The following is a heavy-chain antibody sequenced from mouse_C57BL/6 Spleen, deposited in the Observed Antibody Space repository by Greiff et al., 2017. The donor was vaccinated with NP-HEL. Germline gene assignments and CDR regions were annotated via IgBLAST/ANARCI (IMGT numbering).Heavy chain of an antibody. Sequence: EVMLVESGEGLVKPGGSLKLSCAASGFTFSSYAMSWVRQTPEKRLEWVAYISSGGDYIYYADTVKGRFTISRDNARNTLYLQMSSLKSEDTAMYYCTRDHDGFYYFDYWGQGTTLTVSS. V-gene: IGHV5-9-1*02. J-gene: IGHJ2*01. CDR3: TRDHDGFYYFDY. CDR1: GFTFSSYA. CDR2: ISSGGDYI. D-gene: IGHD2-3*01.